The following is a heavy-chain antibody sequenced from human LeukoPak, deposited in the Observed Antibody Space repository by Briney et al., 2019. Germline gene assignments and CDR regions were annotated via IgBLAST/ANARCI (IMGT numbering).Heavy chain of an antibody. CDR1: GGSFSGYY. CDR3: ARGRVSSSSWSSTYYYYFYMDV. J-gene: IGHJ6*03. CDR2: INHSGST. Sequence: SETLSLTCAVYGGSFSGYYWSWIRQPPGKGLEWIGEINHSGSTNYNPSLKSRVTISVDTSKNQFSLKLSSVTAADTAVYFCARGRVSSSSWSSTYYYYFYMDVWGKGTTVTVSS. D-gene: IGHD6-13*01. V-gene: IGHV4-34*01.